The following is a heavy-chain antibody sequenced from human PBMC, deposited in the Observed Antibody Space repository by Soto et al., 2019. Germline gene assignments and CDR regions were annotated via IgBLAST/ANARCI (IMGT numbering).Heavy chain of an antibody. CDR2: IIPIFGTA. Sequence: QVQLVQSGAEVKKPGSSVKVSCKASGGTFSISAISWVRQAPGQGLDWMGGIIPIFGTAKYAQKFQGRITITADASTSTAYMELSSLRSEDTAVYYCAAIVTLVDYCGQGTLVTVSS. V-gene: IGHV1-69*01. CDR1: GGTFSISA. CDR3: AAIVTLVDY. D-gene: IGHD3-9*01. J-gene: IGHJ4*02.